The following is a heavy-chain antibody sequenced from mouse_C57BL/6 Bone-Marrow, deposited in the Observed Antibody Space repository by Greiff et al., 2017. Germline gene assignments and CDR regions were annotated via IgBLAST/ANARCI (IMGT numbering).Heavy chain of an antibody. J-gene: IGHJ1*03. Sequence: QVQLQQPGAELVMPGASVKLSCKASGYTFTSYWLHWVKQRPGQGLEWIGEIDPSDSYTNYNQKFKGKSPLTVDKSSSTAYMQLSSLTSEDSAVYYCAREARSYWYFDVWGTGTTVTVSS. V-gene: IGHV1-69*01. CDR3: AREARSYWYFDV. CDR2: IDPSDSYT. CDR1: GYTFTSYW.